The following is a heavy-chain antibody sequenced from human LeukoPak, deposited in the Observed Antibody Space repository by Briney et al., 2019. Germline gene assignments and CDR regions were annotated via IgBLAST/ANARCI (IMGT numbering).Heavy chain of an antibody. CDR3: ARAGQKFVPVGVDY. Sequence: GTSLRLSCVASGFVFDKFAMHWVRQAPGRGLEWVAEIWFDGSEKFYADSVKGRFSVSRDNSNNTLFLQMDSLRAEDTAVYYCARAGQKFVPVGVDYWGQGTLVAVSS. J-gene: IGHJ4*02. D-gene: IGHD3-16*01. V-gene: IGHV3-33*01. CDR1: GFVFDKFA. CDR2: IWFDGSEK.